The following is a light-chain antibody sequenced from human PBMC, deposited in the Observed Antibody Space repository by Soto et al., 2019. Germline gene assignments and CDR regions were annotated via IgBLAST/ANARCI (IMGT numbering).Light chain of an antibody. CDR2: EVS. CDR1: QSLLHINGYNY. Sequence: DIVMTQSPLSLPVTPGEPASISCRSSQSLLHINGYNYLDWYLQKPGQPPQLLIYEVSNRFSGMPDRFSGSGSGTDYTLKISRVEAEDVGIYYCMQTIQLPWTFGQGTKVDIK. CDR3: MQTIQLPWT. J-gene: IGKJ1*01. V-gene: IGKV2D-29*01.